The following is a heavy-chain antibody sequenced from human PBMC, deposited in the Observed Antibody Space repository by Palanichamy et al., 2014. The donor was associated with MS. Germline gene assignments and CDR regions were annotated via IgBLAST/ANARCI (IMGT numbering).Heavy chain of an antibody. CDR1: GFTVNSDY. CDR2: IFTGGDP. CDR3: ARDRYPKGMDV. J-gene: IGHJ6*02. Sequence: EEQLVQSGGGLIQPGGSLRLSCAVSGFTVNSDYMSWVRLTPGRGLEWVSLIFTGGDPYYARSVKGRFIISRDTSNNTLYLQMNNLKAEDTAVYYCARDRYPKGMDVWGQGTTVTVSS. D-gene: IGHD3-9*01. V-gene: IGHV3-53*01.